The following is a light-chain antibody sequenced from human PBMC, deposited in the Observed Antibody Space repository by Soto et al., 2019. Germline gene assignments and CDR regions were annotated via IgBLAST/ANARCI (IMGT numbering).Light chain of an antibody. CDR2: SNN. J-gene: IGLJ3*02. CDR3: AAWDDSLSGRV. CDR1: SSNIGSNY. Sequence: QSVLTQPPSASGTPGQRVTISCSGSSSNIGSNYVYWYQQLPGTAPKLLIYSNNQRPSGVPDRFSGSQSGTSAALALSGLRSADEADYYCAAWDDSLSGRVFGGGTKLTVL. V-gene: IGLV1-47*01.